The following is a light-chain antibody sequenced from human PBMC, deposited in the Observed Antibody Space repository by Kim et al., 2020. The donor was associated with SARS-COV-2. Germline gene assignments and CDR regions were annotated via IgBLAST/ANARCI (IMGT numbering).Light chain of an antibody. Sequence: EIVLTQSPVTLSLSPGERATLSCRASQNINSYLAWYQQKPGQAPRLLIYDASNRATGIPARFSGSGSGTDFTLTISSLEPEDFAVYYCQQRKNWPLTFGGGTKLEI. CDR3: QQRKNWPLT. V-gene: IGKV3-11*01. J-gene: IGKJ4*01. CDR1: QNINSY. CDR2: DAS.